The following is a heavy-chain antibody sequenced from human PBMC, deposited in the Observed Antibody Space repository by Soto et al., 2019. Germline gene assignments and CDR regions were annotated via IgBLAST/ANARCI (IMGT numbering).Heavy chain of an antibody. CDR3: ARGHGEIIGAMDV. CDR1: GYRFETYA. Sequence: QVQLVQSGAEVKKPGASVKVSCKSSGYRFETYAMSWVRQAPGQGLEWMGWISAYNIDTYYAQKFQDRVTMTTDTSTGTAYMELRSLTSDDTAVYYCARGHGEIIGAMDVWCQGTTVTVSS. CDR2: ISAYNIDT. J-gene: IGHJ6*02. V-gene: IGHV1-18*01. D-gene: IGHD3-3*01.